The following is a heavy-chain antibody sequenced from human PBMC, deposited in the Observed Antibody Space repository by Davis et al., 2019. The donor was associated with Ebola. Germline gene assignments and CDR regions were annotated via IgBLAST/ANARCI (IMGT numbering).Heavy chain of an antibody. J-gene: IGHJ4*02. V-gene: IGHV4-39*01. CDR3: ANLDY. CDR2: IYYSGST. Sequence: PSETLSLTCTVSGSSISSSSYYWGWIRKPPGKGLEWIGSIYYSGSTYYNPSLKSRVTISVDTSKNQFSLKLSSVTAADTAVYYFANLDYGGQGTLVTVSS. CDR1: GSSISSSSYY.